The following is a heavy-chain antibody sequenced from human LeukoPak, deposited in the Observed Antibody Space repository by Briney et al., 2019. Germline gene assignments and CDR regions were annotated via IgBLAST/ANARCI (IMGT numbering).Heavy chain of an antibody. V-gene: IGHV4-59*01. J-gene: IGHJ4*02. CDR1: GGSISSYY. CDR3: ARTSILLWFGPFDY. CDR2: IYYSGST. Sequence: KPSETLSLTCTVSGGSISSYYWSWIRQPPGKGLEWIGYIYYSGSTNYNPSLKSRVTISVDTSKNQFSLKLSSVTAADTAVYYCARTSILLWFGPFDYWGQGTLVTVSS. D-gene: IGHD3-10*01.